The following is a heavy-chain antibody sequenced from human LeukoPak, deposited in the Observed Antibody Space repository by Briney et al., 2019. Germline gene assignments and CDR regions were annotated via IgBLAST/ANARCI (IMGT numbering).Heavy chain of an antibody. Sequence: AGGSLRLSCAASGFTFSSYWMHWVRQAPGKGLVWVSRINSDGSSTSYADSVKGRFTISRDNAKISLYLQMNSLRAEDTALYYCAKELMVRGGYDYWGQGTLVTVSS. J-gene: IGHJ4*02. CDR3: AKELMVRGGYDY. CDR2: INSDGSST. V-gene: IGHV3-74*01. D-gene: IGHD3-10*01. CDR1: GFTFSSYW.